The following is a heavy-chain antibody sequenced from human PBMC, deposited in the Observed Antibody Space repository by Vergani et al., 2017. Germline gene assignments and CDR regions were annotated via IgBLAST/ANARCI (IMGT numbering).Heavy chain of an antibody. CDR1: GASIDRSKNY. CDR2: VIYSGNT. J-gene: IGHJ5*01. Sequence: QLQLQESGPGLVKPSETLSLTCSVSGASIDRSKNYWGWIRQPPGKGLEWIGSVIYSGNTNYDPSLKSRVTISIDTSKNQFSLKLNSVTAADTAVYYCARRTYYGFRFDFWGQGILVTVSS. CDR3: ARRTYYGFRFDF. D-gene: IGHD3-3*01. V-gene: IGHV4-39*01.